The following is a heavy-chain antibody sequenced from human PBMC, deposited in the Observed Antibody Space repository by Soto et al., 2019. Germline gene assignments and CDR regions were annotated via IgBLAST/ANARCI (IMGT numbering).Heavy chain of an antibody. V-gene: IGHV1-3*01. D-gene: IGHD1-26*01. Sequence: QVQLVQSGAEVKKPGASVKVSCKASGYTFTSYAMHWVRQAPGQRLEWMGWINAGNGNTNYAQKLQGRVTMTTDTSTSTAYMELRSLRSDDTAVYYCARDNAREDYYYYYGMDVWGQGTTVTVSS. CDR2: INAGNGNT. CDR3: ARDNAREDYYYYYGMDV. J-gene: IGHJ6*02. CDR1: GYTFTSYA.